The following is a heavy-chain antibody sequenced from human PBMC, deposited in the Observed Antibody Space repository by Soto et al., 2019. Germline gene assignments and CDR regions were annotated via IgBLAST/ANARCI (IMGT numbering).Heavy chain of an antibody. Sequence: GGSLRLSCAASGFTFSSYGMHWVRQAPGKGLEWVAVIWYDGSNKYNADSVKGRFTISRDNSKNTLYLQMNSLRAEDTAVYYCARDPISQDDAFDIWGQGTMVTVSS. CDR3: ARDPISQDDAFDI. CDR1: GFTFSSYG. J-gene: IGHJ3*02. D-gene: IGHD3-3*01. CDR2: IWYDGSNK. V-gene: IGHV3-33*08.